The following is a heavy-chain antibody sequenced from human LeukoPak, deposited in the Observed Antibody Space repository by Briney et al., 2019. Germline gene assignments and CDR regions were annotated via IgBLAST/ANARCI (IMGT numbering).Heavy chain of an antibody. Sequence: SETLSLTCAVYGGSLSGYYWSWIRQPPGKGLEWIGEINHSGSTNYNPSLKSRVTISVDTSKNQFSLKLSSVTAADTAVYYCARGRVGYCSGGSCYKTYNWFDPWGQGTLVTVSS. D-gene: IGHD2-15*01. CDR1: GGSLSGYY. CDR2: INHSGST. CDR3: ARGRVGYCSGGSCYKTYNWFDP. J-gene: IGHJ5*02. V-gene: IGHV4-34*01.